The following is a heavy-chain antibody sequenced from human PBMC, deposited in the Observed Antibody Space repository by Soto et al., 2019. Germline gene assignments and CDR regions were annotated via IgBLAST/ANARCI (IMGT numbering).Heavy chain of an antibody. CDR3: ARVPAAAGVDY. Sequence: SETLSLTCTVSCGSISSYYWSWIRQPPGKGLEWIGYIYYSGSTNYNPSLKSRVTISVDTSKNQFSLKLSSVTAADTAVYYCARVPAAAGVDYWGQGTLVT. V-gene: IGHV4-59*01. J-gene: IGHJ4*02. CDR2: IYYSGST. D-gene: IGHD6-13*01. CDR1: CGSISSYY.